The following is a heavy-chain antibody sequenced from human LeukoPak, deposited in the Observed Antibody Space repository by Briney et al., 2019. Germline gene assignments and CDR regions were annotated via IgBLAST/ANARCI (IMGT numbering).Heavy chain of an antibody. Sequence: GGSLRLSCAASGFTFSSYPMHWVRQAPGKGLEWVAVISYDGRNKYYADSVKGRFTISRDNAKNSLYLQMNSLRAEDTAVYYCARDKRDSSGIFDYWGQGTLVTVSS. CDR1: GFTFSSYP. CDR3: ARDKRDSSGIFDY. J-gene: IGHJ4*02. CDR2: ISYDGRNK. V-gene: IGHV3-30*04. D-gene: IGHD6-19*01.